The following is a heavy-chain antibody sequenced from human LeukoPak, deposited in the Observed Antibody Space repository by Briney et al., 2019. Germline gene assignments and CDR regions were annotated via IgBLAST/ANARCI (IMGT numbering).Heavy chain of an antibody. V-gene: IGHV3-7*01. CDR2: IKEDGSDK. J-gene: IGHJ4*02. Sequence: GGSLRLSCAASGISFTTYWMSWVRQAPGKGLEWVANIKEDGSDKYYVDSVKGRFTISRDNAKNSLYLQMNSLRAEDTAVYYCARDSAGYDYWGRGTLVTVSS. CDR1: GISFTTYW. CDR3: ARDSAGYDY. D-gene: IGHD5-12*01.